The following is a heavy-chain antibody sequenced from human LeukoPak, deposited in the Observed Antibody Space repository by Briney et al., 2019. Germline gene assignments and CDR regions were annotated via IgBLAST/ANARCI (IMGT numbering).Heavy chain of an antibody. CDR1: GGSISSGSYY. CDR3: ARAPGPYFDY. V-gene: IGHV4-39*07. CDR2: IYYSGST. Sequence: SETLSLTCTVSGGSISSGSYYWGWIRQPPGKGLEWIGSIYYSGSTYYNPSLKSRVTISVDTSKNQFSLKLSSVTAADTAVYYCARAPGPYFDYWGQGTLVTVSS. J-gene: IGHJ4*02.